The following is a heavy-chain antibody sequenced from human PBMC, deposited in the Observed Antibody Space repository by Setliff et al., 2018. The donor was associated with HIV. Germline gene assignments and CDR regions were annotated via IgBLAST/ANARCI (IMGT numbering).Heavy chain of an antibody. CDR2: IRLDGSDK. CDR1: GFTFRNYG. J-gene: IGHJ4*02. Sequence: GSLRLSCAASGFTFRNYGMHWVRQAPGKGLEWVAFIRLDGSDKFYADSVKGRFTISRDNSKNTLFLQMNSLRSEDTAVYYCAKEDQRVTSVDYWGQGTPVTVSS. CDR3: AKEDQRVTSVDY. D-gene: IGHD2-2*01. V-gene: IGHV3-30*02.